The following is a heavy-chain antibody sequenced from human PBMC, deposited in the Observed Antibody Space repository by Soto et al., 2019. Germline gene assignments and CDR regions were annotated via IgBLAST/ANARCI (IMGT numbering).Heavy chain of an antibody. Sequence: EVQLVESGGGLVQPGGSLRLSCAASGFTFSSYWMSWVRQAPGKGLEWVANIKQDGSEKYYVDSVKGRFTISRDNAKNSLYLQMNSLRAEVTAVYYCARDKGDNWNDEGNRFDPWGQGTLVTVSS. V-gene: IGHV3-7*03. CDR1: GFTFSSYW. CDR3: ARDKGDNWNDEGNRFDP. D-gene: IGHD1-1*01. CDR2: IKQDGSEK. J-gene: IGHJ5*02.